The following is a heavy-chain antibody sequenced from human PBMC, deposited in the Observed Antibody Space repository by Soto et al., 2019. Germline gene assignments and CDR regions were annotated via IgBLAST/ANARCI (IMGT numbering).Heavy chain of an antibody. Sequence: GGSLRLSCAASGFTFSSYGMHWVRQAPGKGLEWVAVIWYDGSNKYYADSVKGRFTISRDNSKNTLYLQMNSLRAEDTAVYYCARDYIVATMVFDYWGQGTLVTVSS. CDR3: ARDYIVATMVFDY. CDR2: IWYDGSNK. D-gene: IGHD5-12*01. J-gene: IGHJ4*02. V-gene: IGHV3-33*01. CDR1: GFTFSSYG.